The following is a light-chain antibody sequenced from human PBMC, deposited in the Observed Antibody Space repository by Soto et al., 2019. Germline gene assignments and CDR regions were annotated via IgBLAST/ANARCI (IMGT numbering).Light chain of an antibody. CDR1: SDINVGRYN. CDR2: YYSGSDK. V-gene: IGLV5-37*01. J-gene: IGLJ2*01. CDR3: MIWASNAVV. Sequence: QLVLTQPPSSSASPGESASLTCTLPSDINVGRYNIYWYQQKPGSPPRYLLYYYSGSDKGQGSGVPSRFSGSKDASANTGILLISGLQSEDEADYYCMIWASNAVVFGGGTKLTVL.